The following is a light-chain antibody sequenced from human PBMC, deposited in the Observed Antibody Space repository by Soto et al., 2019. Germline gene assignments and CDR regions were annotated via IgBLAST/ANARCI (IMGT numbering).Light chain of an antibody. J-gene: IGLJ1*01. CDR3: CTYVCSNTFV. CDR1: SSDVGNYKF. V-gene: IGLV2-23*03. CDR2: EGS. Sequence: SVLTQPDSVSGSPGQTITISCPGTSSDVGNYKFVSWFQQLPGKASKLMIYEGSKRPSGASARFSGAKSGNTASLTISGLQAEDEADYYCCTYVCSNTFVFGTGTKVTVL.